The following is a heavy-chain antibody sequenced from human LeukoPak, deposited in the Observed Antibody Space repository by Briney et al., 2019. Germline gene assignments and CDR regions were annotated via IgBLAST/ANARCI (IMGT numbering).Heavy chain of an antibody. J-gene: IGHJ6*02. CDR2: INPSGGST. CDR3: AREGFPPKISDFWSGLGPYYYGMDV. V-gene: IGHV1-46*01. Sequence: GASVTVSCKASGYTFTSYYMHWVRQAPGQGLEWMGIINPSGGSTSYTQKFQGRVTMTRDTSTSTVYMELSSLRSEDTAVYYCAREGFPPKISDFWSGLGPYYYGMDVWGQGTTVTVSS. D-gene: IGHD3-3*01. CDR1: GYTFTSYY.